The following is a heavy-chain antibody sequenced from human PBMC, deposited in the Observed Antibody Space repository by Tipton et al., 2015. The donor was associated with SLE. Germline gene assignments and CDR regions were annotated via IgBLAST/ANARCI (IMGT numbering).Heavy chain of an antibody. J-gene: IGHJ5*02. V-gene: IGHV3-23*01. CDR3: AKGGGYNYGYWFDP. Sequence: SLRLSCAASGFTFSSYAMTWVRQAPGKGLEWVSGISGSGGSTYYADSVKGRFTISRDNSKNTLYLQMNSLRAEDTAVYYCAKGGGYNYGYWFDPWGQGTLVTVSS. CDR2: ISGSGGST. CDR1: GFTFSSYA. D-gene: IGHD5-18*01.